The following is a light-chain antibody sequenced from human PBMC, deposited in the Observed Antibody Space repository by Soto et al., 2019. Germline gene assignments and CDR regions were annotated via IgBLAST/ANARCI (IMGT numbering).Light chain of an antibody. CDR2: IND. CDR1: RSNIGSNT. CDR3: ATWDISLTAVL. J-gene: IGLJ3*02. Sequence: QAVLTQPPSASGTPGQRVTISCSGGRSNIGSNTVNWYQQLPGTAPKLLIYINDQRPSGVPDRFSGSKSGTSASLAISGLQSGDEADYYCATWDISLTAVLFGGGTKVTVL. V-gene: IGLV1-44*01.